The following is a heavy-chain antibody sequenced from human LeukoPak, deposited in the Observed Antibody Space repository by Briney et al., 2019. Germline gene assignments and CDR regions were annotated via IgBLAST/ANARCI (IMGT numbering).Heavy chain of an antibody. J-gene: IGHJ4*02. D-gene: IGHD6-13*01. CDR3: AKGEVRAAAGTGFDY. CDR1: GFTFSSYA. Sequence: GGSLRLSCAASGFTFSSYAMSWVRHAPRKGLEWGSAISGSGGSTYYADSVKGRFTISRDNSKNTLYLQMNSLRAEDTAVYHCAKGEVRAAAGTGFDYWGQGTLVTVSS. V-gene: IGHV3-23*01. CDR2: ISGSGGST.